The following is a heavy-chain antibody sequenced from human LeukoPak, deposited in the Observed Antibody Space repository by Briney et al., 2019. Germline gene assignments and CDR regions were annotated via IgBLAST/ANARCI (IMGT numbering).Heavy chain of an antibody. J-gene: IGHJ3*02. D-gene: IGHD3-22*01. CDR3: TPYYDSSGYHDAFDI. CDR2: IRSKAYGGTT. CDR1: GFTFGDYA. Sequence: GGSLRLSCTASGFTFGDYAMSWFRQAPGKGLEWVGSIRSKAYGGTTEYAASVKGRFTISRDDSKSIAYLQMNSLKTEDTAVYYCTPYYDSSGYHDAFDIWGQGTMVTVSS. V-gene: IGHV3-49*03.